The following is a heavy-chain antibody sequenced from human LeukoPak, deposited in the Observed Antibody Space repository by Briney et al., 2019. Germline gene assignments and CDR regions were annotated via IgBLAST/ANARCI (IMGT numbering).Heavy chain of an antibody. CDR2: TYYRSSVYN. D-gene: IGHD6-19*01. CDR3: AREVSAGWRN. CDR1: RDTLSSNSAT. J-gene: IGHJ1*01. V-gene: IGHV6-1*01. Sequence: SQTLSLTCALSRDTLSSNSATWNWIRQSPSRGLEWLGRTYYRSSVYNECAVSVRGRITINPDTSKNQFSLQLTSVIPEDTAIYYCAREVSAGWRNWGQGTLVTVSS.